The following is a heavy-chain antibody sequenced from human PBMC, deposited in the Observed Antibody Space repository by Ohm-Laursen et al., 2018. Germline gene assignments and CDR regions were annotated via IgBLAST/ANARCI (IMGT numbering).Heavy chain of an antibody. J-gene: IGHJ6*02. D-gene: IGHD3-3*01. CDR1: GYSFTTYG. CDR2: IGTFNNKT. Sequence: ASVKVSCKAFGYSFTTYGVGWVRQAPGQGLEWMGWIGTFNNKTNYAQKFQGRVTVTTDTSTSTAYMELRSLTSDDTAVYFCARDSYYDFWSGYSTYYHGMDVWGQGTTVTVSS. V-gene: IGHV1-18*01. CDR3: ARDSYYDFWSGYSTYYHGMDV.